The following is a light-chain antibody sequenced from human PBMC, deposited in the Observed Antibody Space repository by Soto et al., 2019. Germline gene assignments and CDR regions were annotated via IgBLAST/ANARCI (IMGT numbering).Light chain of an antibody. CDR3: QKYSSVPV. CDR1: QGIRNF. V-gene: IGKV1-27*01. CDR2: AAS. Sequence: DIQMTQSPTSLSASVGDRVTITCRASQGIRNFVAWYQQKPGKAPKLLIYAASTLQPGVPSRFSGSGSGTDFTLTINSLQPDDVATYSCQKYSSVPVFGPGTKVEIK. J-gene: IGKJ3*01.